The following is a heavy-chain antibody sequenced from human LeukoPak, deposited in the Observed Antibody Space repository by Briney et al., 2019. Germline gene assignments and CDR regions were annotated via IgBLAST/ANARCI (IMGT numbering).Heavy chain of an antibody. CDR3: ARLGYYYDSSGPPAGDFDY. D-gene: IGHD3-22*01. J-gene: IGHJ4*02. V-gene: IGHV4-59*08. CDR1: GGSISSYY. Sequence: SETLSLTCTVSGGSISSYYWSWIRQPPGKGLEWIGYIYYSGSTNYNPSLKSRVTISVDTSKNQFSLKLSSVTAADTAVYYCARLGYYYDSSGPPAGDFDYWGQGTLVTVSS. CDR2: IYYSGST.